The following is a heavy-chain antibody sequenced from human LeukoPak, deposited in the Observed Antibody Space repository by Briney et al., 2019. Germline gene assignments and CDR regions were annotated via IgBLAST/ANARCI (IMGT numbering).Heavy chain of an antibody. CDR3: ARVNYDSSGLDL. J-gene: IGHJ5*02. CDR2: IYHSGST. D-gene: IGHD3-22*01. CDR1: GYSISSGYY. Sequence: SETLSLTCAVSGYSISSGYYWGWIRQPPGKGLEWIGSIYHSGSTYYNPSLKSRVTISVDTSKNQFSLKLSSVTAADTAVYYCARVNYDSSGLDLWGQGTLVTVSS. V-gene: IGHV4-38-2*01.